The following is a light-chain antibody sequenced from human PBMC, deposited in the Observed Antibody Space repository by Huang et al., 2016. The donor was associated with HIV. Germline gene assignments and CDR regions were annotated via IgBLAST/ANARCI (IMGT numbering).Light chain of an antibody. J-gene: IGKJ4*01. V-gene: IGKV3-15*01. CDR3: QQYNDWPLT. CDR2: DAS. CDR1: QSVSNY. Sequence: EIVMTQSPATLSVSPGERATLSCRASQSVSNYLAWYQQKPGQAPRLLIYDASTGATGIPARFSGSGSGTEFTLTISSLQSEDSAVYCCQQYNDWPLTFGGGTKVEIK.